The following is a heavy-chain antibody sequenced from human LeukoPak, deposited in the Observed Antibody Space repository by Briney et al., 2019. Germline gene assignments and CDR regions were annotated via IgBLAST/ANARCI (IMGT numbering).Heavy chain of an antibody. V-gene: IGHV1-69*02. CDR3: ARGSPQQYYDILTGYYIEAFDI. Sequence: SVKVSCKASGGTFSSYTISWVRQAPGQRLEWMGRIIPILGIANYAQKLQGRVMLTADKSTSTAYMELSSLRSEDTAVYYCARGSPQQYYDILTGYYIEAFDIWGQRTMVSVSS. J-gene: IGHJ3*02. CDR1: GGTFSSYT. D-gene: IGHD3-9*01. CDR2: IIPILGIA.